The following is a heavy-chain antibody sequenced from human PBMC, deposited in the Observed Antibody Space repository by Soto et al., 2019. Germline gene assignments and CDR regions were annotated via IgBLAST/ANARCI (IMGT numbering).Heavy chain of an antibody. Sequence: GGSLRLSCAASGFTFSSYGMHWVRQAPGKGLEWVAVIWYDGSNKYYADSVKGRFTISRDNSKNTLYLQMNSLRAEDTAVYYCAREHGSGRRRGSFDYWGQGTLVTVSS. D-gene: IGHD3-10*01. J-gene: IGHJ4*02. V-gene: IGHV3-33*01. CDR3: AREHGSGRRRGSFDY. CDR2: IWYDGSNK. CDR1: GFTFSSYG.